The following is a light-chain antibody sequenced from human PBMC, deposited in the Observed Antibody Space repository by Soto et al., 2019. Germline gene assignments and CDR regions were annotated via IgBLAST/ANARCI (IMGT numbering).Light chain of an antibody. CDR1: SSNIGTDYG. V-gene: IGLV1-40*01. J-gene: IGLJ2*01. CDR3: QSYDSSLSGSI. CDR2: GNN. Sequence: QPVLTQPPSVSGAPGQRVTISCTGSSSNIGTDYGVHWYQQLPGTAPKLLIYGNNNRPSGVPDRFSGSKSGTSASLAITGLQAEDEADYYCQSYDSSLSGSIFGGGTKLTVL.